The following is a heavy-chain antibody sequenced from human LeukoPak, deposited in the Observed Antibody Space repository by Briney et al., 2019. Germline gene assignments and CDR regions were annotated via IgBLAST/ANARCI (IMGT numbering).Heavy chain of an antibody. V-gene: IGHV3-48*01. D-gene: IGHD6-13*01. CDR2: ISSSSSTI. Sequence: PGGSLRLSCAASGFTFSSYSMNWVRQAPGKGLEWVSYISSSSSTIYYADSVKGRFTISRDNAKNSLYLQMNSLRAEDTAVYYCAREQQLVGYYYYYMDVWGKGTTVTVSS. CDR1: GFTFSSYS. CDR3: AREQQLVGYYYYYMDV. J-gene: IGHJ6*03.